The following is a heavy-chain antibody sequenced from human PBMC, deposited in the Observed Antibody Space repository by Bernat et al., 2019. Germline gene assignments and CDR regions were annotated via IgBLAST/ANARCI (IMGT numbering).Heavy chain of an antibody. D-gene: IGHD3-10*01. Sequence: GAALVKPTQTLTLTCTFSGFSLSTSGMCVSWIRQPPGKALEWLARIDWDDDKYYSTSLKTRLTISKDTSKNQVVLTMSNMDAVDTATYFCARIVKHSSSGTYFTDYWGQGTLVTVSS. CDR1: GFSLSTSGMC. CDR3: ARIVKHSSSGTYFTDY. V-gene: IGHV2-70*11. CDR2: IDWDDDK. J-gene: IGHJ4*02.